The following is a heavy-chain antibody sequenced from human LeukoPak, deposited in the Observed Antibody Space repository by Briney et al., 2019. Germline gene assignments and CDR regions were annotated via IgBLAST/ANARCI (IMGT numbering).Heavy chain of an antibody. V-gene: IGHV4-59*01. J-gene: IGHJ5*02. CDR2: IYYSGST. CDR3: ASDYSPTYYYDSSGYSGFDP. CDR1: GGSISSYY. D-gene: IGHD3-22*01. Sequence: TETLSLTCTVSGGSISSYYWSWIRQPPGKGLEWIGYIYYSGSTNYNPSLKSRVTISVDTSKNQFSLKLSSVTAADTAVYYCASDYSPTYYYDSSGYSGFDPWGQGTLVTVSS.